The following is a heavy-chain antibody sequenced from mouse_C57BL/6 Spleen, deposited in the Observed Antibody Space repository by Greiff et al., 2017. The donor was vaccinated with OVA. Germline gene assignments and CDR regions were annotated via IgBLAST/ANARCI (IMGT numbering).Heavy chain of an antibody. J-gene: IGHJ4*01. CDR2: IHPNSGST. CDR1: GYTFTSYW. CDR3: ARAGDY. Sequence: QVHLQQSGAELVKPGASVKLSCKASGYTFTSYWMHWVKQTPGQGLEWIGMIHPNSGSTNYNEKFKSKATLTVDKASSTVYLQLSSLTSEDSAMYYCARAGDYWGQGTSVTVSS. V-gene: IGHV1-64*01.